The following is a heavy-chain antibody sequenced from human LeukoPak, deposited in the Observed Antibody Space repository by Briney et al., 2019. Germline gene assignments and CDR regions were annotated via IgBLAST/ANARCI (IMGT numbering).Heavy chain of an antibody. CDR1: GGSFSGYY. CDR3: ARGVLYDYIWGSYRQGLDY. D-gene: IGHD3-16*02. Sequence: PSETLSLTCAVYGGSFSGYYWSGFRQPPGKGLEGIGEINHSGSTNYNPSLKSRVTISVDTSKNQFSLKLSSVTAADTAVYYCARGVLYDYIWGSYRQGLDYWGQGTLVTVSS. J-gene: IGHJ4*02. V-gene: IGHV4-34*01. CDR2: INHSGST.